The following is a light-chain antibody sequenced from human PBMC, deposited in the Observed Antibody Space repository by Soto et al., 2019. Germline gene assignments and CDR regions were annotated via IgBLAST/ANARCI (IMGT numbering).Light chain of an antibody. V-gene: IGKV3-20*01. CDR1: QSVSRNN. CDR2: GAS. CDR3: QQYTGPPTT. J-gene: IGKJ5*01. Sequence: ETLLTQSPCTLALSPGERATLSCGASQSVSRNNLVWYQQRPGQPPRLLIYGASSRATGIPERFSGSGSGTDFTLTITRLEPEDSEVYFCQQYTGPPTTFGQGTRLEIK.